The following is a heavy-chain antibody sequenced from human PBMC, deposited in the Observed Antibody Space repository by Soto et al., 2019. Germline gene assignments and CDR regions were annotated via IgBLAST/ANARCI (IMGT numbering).Heavy chain of an antibody. J-gene: IGHJ3*02. V-gene: IGHV1-69*13. D-gene: IGHD2-15*01. Sequence: AASVKVSCKASGGTFSSYAISWVRQAPGQGLEWMGGIIPIFGTANYAQKFQGRITITADESTSTAYMELSSLRSEDTAVYYCASYCSGGSCYHSAFDIWGQGTMVTVSS. CDR2: IIPIFGTA. CDR3: ASYCSGGSCYHSAFDI. CDR1: GGTFSSYA.